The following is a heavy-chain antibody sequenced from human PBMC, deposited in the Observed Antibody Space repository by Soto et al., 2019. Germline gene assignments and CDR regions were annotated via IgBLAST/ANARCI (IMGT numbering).Heavy chain of an antibody. J-gene: IGHJ6*03. D-gene: IGHD5-12*01. CDR1: GYTFTSYG. Sequence: ASVKVSCKASGYTFTSYGISWVRQAPGQGLEWMGWISAYNGNTNYAQKLQGRVTMTTDTSTSTAYMELRSLRSDDTAVYYCARDSQLPSHSGYDYPRYLYYYYYMDVWGKGTTVTVSS. CDR3: ARDSQLPSHSGYDYPRYLYYYYYMDV. CDR2: ISAYNGNT. V-gene: IGHV1-18*01.